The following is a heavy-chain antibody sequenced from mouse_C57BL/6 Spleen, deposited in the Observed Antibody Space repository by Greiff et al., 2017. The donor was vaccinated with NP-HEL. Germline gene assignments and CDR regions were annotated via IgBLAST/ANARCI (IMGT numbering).Heavy chain of an antibody. CDR2: INPNNGGT. Sequence: EVPLQQSGPELVKPGASVKMSCKASGYTFTDYNMHWVKQSHGKSLEWIGYINPNNGGTSYNQKFKGKATLTVNKSSSTAYMELRSLTSEESAVYYCARWNAYYYGSSYWYFDVWGTGTTVTVSS. J-gene: IGHJ1*03. D-gene: IGHD1-1*01. CDR3: ARWNAYYYGSSYWYFDV. V-gene: IGHV1-22*01. CDR1: GYTFTDYN.